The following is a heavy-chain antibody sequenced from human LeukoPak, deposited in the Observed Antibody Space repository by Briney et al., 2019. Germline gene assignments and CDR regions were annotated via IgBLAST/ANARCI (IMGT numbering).Heavy chain of an antibody. CDR3: ARRVLEYCSSTSCYFGGDYFDY. CDR2: IYYSGST. J-gene: IGHJ4*02. V-gene: IGHV4-61*08. Sequence: SETLSLTCTVSGGSISSGGYYWSWIRQPPGKGLEWIGYIYYSGSTNYNPSLKSRVTISVDTSKNQFSLKLSSVTAADTAVYYCARRVLEYCSSTSCYFGGDYFDYWGQGTLVTVSS. D-gene: IGHD2-2*01. CDR1: GGSISSGGYY.